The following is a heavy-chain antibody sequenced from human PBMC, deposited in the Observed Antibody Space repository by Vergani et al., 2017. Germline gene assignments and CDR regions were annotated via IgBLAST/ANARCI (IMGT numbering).Heavy chain of an antibody. V-gene: IGHV5-10-1*01. J-gene: IGHJ6*02. CDR2: IDPSDSYT. CDR3: ARQVAVAGKWWGPYYYYGMDV. D-gene: IGHD6-19*01. Sequence: EVQLVQSGAEVKKPGESLRISCKGSGYSFTSYWISWVRQMPGKGLEWMGRIDPSDSYTNYSPSFQGHVTISADMSISTAYLQWSSLKASDTAMYYCARQVAVAGKWWGPYYYYGMDVWGQGTTVTVSS. CDR1: GYSFTSYW.